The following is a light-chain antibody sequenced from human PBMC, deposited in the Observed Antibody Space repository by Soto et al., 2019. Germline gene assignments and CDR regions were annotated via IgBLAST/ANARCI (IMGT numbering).Light chain of an antibody. V-gene: IGLV1-40*01. CDR1: SSNIGAGYD. CDR3: QSYDSSLSGWV. J-gene: IGLJ3*02. CDR2: GNS. Sequence: QSVLTQPPSVSGAPGQRVTIPCTGSSSNIGAGYDVHWYQQLPGTAPKLLIYGNSNRPSGVPDRFSGSKSGTSASLAITGLRAEDGADYYCQSYDSSLSGWVFGGGTEPAVL.